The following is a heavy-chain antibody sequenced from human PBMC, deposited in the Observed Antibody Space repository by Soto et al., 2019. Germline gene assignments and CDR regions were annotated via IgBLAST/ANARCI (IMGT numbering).Heavy chain of an antibody. J-gene: IGHJ4*02. Sequence: EVQLVESGGGLVQPGGSLRLSCAASGFTVSTKYMSWVRQAPGKGLEWGSVIYSGGSTFYAASVRGRFTISRDNSKNTVNLQMNSLRAEDTAVYYCARDPWAADYWGQGTLVTVSS. V-gene: IGHV3-66*01. CDR1: GFTVSTKY. D-gene: IGHD3-16*01. CDR3: ARDPWAADY. CDR2: IYSGGST.